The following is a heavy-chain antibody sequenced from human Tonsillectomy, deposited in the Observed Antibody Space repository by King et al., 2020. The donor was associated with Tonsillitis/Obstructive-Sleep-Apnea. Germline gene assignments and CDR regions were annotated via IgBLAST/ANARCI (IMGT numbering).Heavy chain of an antibody. CDR3: VSAGHYYGMDV. V-gene: IGHV3-48*03. CDR2: IVSSGITI. Sequence: QLVESGGGLVQPGGSLRLSCAASGFTFSSYEMNWVRQAPGKGLEWVSYIVSSGITIYYADSVKGRFTISKDNAKNSLYLQMNSLRAEDTSVYYCVSAGHYYGMDVWGQGTTVTVSS. J-gene: IGHJ6*02. CDR1: GFTFSSYE. D-gene: IGHD6-13*01.